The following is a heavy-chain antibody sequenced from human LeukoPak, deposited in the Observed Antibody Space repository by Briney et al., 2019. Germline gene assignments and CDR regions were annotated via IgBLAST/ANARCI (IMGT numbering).Heavy chain of an antibody. CDR2: MNPNSGNT. D-gene: IGHD3-22*01. Sequence: ASVKVSCKASGYTFTSYDINWVRQATGQGLEWMGWMNPNSGNTGYAQKFQGRVTMTRNTSISIAYMKLSSLRSEDTAVYYCARVKGTYYDSSGYLDYWGQGTLVTVSS. J-gene: IGHJ4*02. CDR1: GYTFTSYD. V-gene: IGHV1-8*01. CDR3: ARVKGTYYDSSGYLDY.